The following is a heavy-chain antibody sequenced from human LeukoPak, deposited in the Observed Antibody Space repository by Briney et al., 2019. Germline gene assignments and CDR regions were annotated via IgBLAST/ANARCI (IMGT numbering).Heavy chain of an antibody. D-gene: IGHD2-2*01. CDR3: AGDDCSSTSCYDGMDAFDI. V-gene: IGHV3-7*01. CDR1: GYTFSSYG. CDR2: IKQDGSEK. J-gene: IGHJ3*02. Sequence: GGSLRLSCAASGYTFSSYGMHWVRQAPGKGLEWVANIKQDGSEKYYVDSVKGRFTISRDNAKNSLYLQMNSLRAEDTAVYYCAGDDCSSTSCYDGMDAFDIWGQGTMVTVSS.